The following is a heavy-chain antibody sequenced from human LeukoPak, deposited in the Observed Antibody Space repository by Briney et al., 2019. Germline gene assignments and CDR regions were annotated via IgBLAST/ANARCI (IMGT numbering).Heavy chain of an antibody. CDR1: AGSISSYY. D-gene: IGHD6-13*01. CDR3: AREAPIAASFDY. Sequence: SETLSLTCTVYAGSISSYYWSWIRQPPGKGLEWMGYIYYSGSTDYNPSLKSRVTISVDTSKNQFSLKLSSVTAADTAVYYCAREAPIAASFDYWGQGTLVTVSS. V-gene: IGHV4-59*12. J-gene: IGHJ4*02. CDR2: IYYSGST.